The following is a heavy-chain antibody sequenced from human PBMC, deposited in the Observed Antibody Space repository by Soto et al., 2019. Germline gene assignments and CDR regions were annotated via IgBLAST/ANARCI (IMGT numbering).Heavy chain of an antibody. CDR3: ARVLAGEWELRGIGS. CDR1: GGSISSGGYY. CDR2: IYYSGST. J-gene: IGHJ4*02. D-gene: IGHD1-26*01. Sequence: QVQLQESGPGLVKPSQTLSLTCTVSGGSISSGGYYWSWIRQRPGKGLEWIGYIYYSGSTYYNPSLKSRVTISVDTSKNQFSLKLSSVTAADTAVYYCARVLAGEWELRGIGSWGQGTLVTVSS. V-gene: IGHV4-31*03.